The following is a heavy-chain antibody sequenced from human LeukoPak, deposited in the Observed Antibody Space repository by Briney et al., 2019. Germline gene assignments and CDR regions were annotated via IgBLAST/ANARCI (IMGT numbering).Heavy chain of an antibody. CDR1: GGSISSSSYY. CDR3: ARHQIDTVTVDY. Sequence: SETLSLTCTVSGGSISSSSYYWGWLRQPPGKGLEWIGSIYYSGSTYYNPSLKGRVTISVDTSKNQFSLKLSSVTAADTAVYYCARHQIDTVTVDYWGQGTLVTVSS. V-gene: IGHV4-39*01. D-gene: IGHD4-17*01. CDR2: IYYSGST. J-gene: IGHJ4*02.